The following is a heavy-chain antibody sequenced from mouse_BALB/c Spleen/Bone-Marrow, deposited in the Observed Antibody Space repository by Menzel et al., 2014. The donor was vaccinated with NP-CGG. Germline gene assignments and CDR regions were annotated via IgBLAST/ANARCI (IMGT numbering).Heavy chain of an antibody. CDR2: IDPSDSYT. J-gene: IGHJ4*01. CDR3: ARRDYGIRENYYAMDY. V-gene: IGHV1-69*02. CDR1: GYTFTSYW. Sequence: VQLQQSGAELVKPGASVKLSCKASGYTFTSYWMHWVKQRPGQGLEWIGEIDPSDSYTNYNQKFKGKATLTVDKSSSTAYVQLSSLTSEDSAVYYCARRDYGIRENYYAMDYWGQGTSVTVSS. D-gene: IGHD1-2*01.